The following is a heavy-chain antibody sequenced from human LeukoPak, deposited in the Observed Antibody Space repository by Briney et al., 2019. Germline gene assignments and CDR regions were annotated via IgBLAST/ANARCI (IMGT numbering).Heavy chain of an antibody. CDR1: GYTFTSYG. J-gene: IGHJ3*02. CDR2: ISAYNGNT. Sequence: ASVKVSCKASGYTFTSYGISWVRQAPGQGLEWMGWISAYNGNTNYAQKLQGRVTMTTDTSTSTAYMELRSLRSDDTAVYYCATCATVVTPRLSAFDIWGQGTMVTVSS. CDR3: ATCATVVTPRLSAFDI. V-gene: IGHV1-18*01. D-gene: IGHD4-23*01.